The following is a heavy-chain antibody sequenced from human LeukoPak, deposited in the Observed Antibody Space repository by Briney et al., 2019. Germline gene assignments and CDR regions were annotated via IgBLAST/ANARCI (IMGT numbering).Heavy chain of an antibody. CDR1: GGTFSSYA. Sequence: SVKVSCKASGGTFSSYAISLVRQAPGQGLEWMGGIIPIFGTANYAQKFQGRVTITTDESTSTAYMELSSLRSEDTAVYYCARDQGGDGYIPGFDYGDQGTLVTVSS. J-gene: IGHJ4*02. V-gene: IGHV1-69*05. CDR2: IIPIFGTA. D-gene: IGHD5-24*01. CDR3: ARDQGGDGYIPGFDY.